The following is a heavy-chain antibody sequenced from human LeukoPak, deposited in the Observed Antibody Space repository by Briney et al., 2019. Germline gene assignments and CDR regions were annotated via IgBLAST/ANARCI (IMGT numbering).Heavy chain of an antibody. CDR1: GGTFSSYA. CDR3: ARAGEMATIETWFDY. Sequence: VASVKVSCKASGGTFSSYAISWVRQAPGQGLEWMGGIIPIFGTANYAQKFQGRVTITADKSTSTAYMELSSLRSEDTAVYYCARAGEMATIETWFDYWGQGTLVTVSS. CDR2: IIPIFGTA. V-gene: IGHV1-69*06. D-gene: IGHD5-24*01. J-gene: IGHJ4*02.